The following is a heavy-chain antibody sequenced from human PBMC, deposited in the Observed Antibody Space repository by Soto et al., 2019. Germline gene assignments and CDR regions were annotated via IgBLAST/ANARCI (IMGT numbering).Heavy chain of an antibody. J-gene: IGHJ3*02. CDR2: ISYGGINK. D-gene: IGHD3-16*02. CDR1: GFTFITYG. CDR3: ARDRGRYREDAFDI. Sequence: PGGSLRLSCAASGFTFITYGMHWVRQAPGKGLEWVSVISYGGINKYYVETVKGRFTISRDNSKNTLYLQMNSLRAEDTAVYYCARDRGRYREDAFDIWGKGTMVTVSS. V-gene: IGHV3-30*03.